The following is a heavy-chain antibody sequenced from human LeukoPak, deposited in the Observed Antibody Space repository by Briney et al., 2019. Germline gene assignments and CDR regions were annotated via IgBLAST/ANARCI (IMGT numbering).Heavy chain of an antibody. Sequence: GGSLRLSCATSGFTLNDAWMSWVRQAPGKGLEWIGRVKSNADGGTIDYAAPVKGRFTISRDDSKSLFYLQMNSLKTEDTAVYHCATEGVWFYYFDVWGQGTLVTVSS. J-gene: IGHJ4*02. V-gene: IGHV3-15*01. CDR3: ATEGVWFYYFDV. D-gene: IGHD2-21*01. CDR2: VKSNADGGTI. CDR1: GFTLNDAW.